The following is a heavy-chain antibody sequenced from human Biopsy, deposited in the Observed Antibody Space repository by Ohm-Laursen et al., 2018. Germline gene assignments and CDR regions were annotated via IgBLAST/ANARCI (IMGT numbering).Heavy chain of an antibody. Sequence: GTLSLTCAVSGYSDTNDYYWGWIRQPPGTGLEWIGNIYYDGITYYNPSLKSRVAMSVDTSKNQSSLRLNSVTAADTAVYYCARATNSTGWPYYYFYGMDVWGQGTTVTVSS. CDR3: ARATNSTGWPYYYFYGMDV. J-gene: IGHJ6*02. CDR2: IYYDGIT. D-gene: IGHD2/OR15-2a*01. CDR1: GYSDTNDYY. V-gene: IGHV4-38-2*01.